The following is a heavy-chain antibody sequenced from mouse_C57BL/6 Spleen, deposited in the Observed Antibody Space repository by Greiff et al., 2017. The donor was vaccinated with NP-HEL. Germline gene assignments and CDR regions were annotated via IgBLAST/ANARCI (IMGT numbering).Heavy chain of an antibody. D-gene: IGHD2-10*02. Sequence: QVQLQQPGAELVRPGSSVKLSCKASGYTFTSYWMDWVKQRPGQGLEWIGNIYPSDSETHYNQKFKDKATLTVDKSASTAYMQLSSLTSEDSAVYYCARSGYGNYPYFDYWGQGTTLTVSS. CDR1: GYTFTSYW. V-gene: IGHV1-61*01. CDR2: IYPSDSET. J-gene: IGHJ2*01. CDR3: ARSGYGNYPYFDY.